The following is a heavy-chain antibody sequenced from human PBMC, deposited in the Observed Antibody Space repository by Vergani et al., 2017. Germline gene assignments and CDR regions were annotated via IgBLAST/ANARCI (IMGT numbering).Heavy chain of an antibody. CDR1: GGSISSGGYY. Sequence: QLQLQESGSGLVKPSQTLSLTCAVSGGSISSGGYYWSWIRQPAGKGLEWIGRIYTSGSTNYNPSLKSRVTISVDTSKNQFSLKLSSVTAADTAVYYCARKGGSYYFGFDPWGQGTLVTVSS. D-gene: IGHD1-26*01. V-gene: IGHV4-61*02. J-gene: IGHJ5*02. CDR2: IYTSGST. CDR3: ARKGGSYYFGFDP.